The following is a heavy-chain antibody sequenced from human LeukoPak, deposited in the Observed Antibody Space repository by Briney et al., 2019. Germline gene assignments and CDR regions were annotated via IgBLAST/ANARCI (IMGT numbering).Heavy chain of an antibody. CDR1: GYIFTGYD. D-gene: IGHD3-10*01. CDR2: MNPNSGNT. J-gene: IGHJ5*02. Sequence: GASVKVSCKASGYIFTGYDMHWVRQAPGQGLEWMGWMNPNSGNTGYAQKFQGRVTMTRNTSISTAYMELNSLRSEDTAVYYCARGDYYYGSGSYYQKNWFDPWGQGTLVTVSS. V-gene: IGHV1-8*02. CDR3: ARGDYYYGSGSYYQKNWFDP.